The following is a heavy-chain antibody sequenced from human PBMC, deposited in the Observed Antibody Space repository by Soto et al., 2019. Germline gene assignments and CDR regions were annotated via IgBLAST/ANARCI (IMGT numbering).Heavy chain of an antibody. V-gene: IGHV1-3*01. D-gene: IGHD2-2*01. CDR2: INAVNGNT. J-gene: IGHJ6*03. CDR3: ARDLGYCSSTSCYDYYYYYMDV. CDR1: GYTFTDYT. Sequence: ASVKVSFKASGYTFTDYTMHWVRQAPGQRLEWMGWINAVNGNTKYSQKFQGRVTITRDTSASTAYMELSSLRSEDTAVYYCARDLGYCSSTSCYDYYYYYMDVWGKGTTVTVSS.